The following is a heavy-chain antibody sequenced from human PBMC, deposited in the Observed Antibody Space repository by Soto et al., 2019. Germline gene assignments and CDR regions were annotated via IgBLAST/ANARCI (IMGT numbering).Heavy chain of an antibody. CDR2: IIAIFGTA. D-gene: IGHD3-9*01. J-gene: IGHJ4*02. CDR3: SPLLHQSYPILTGFPPPLFDY. CDR1: GGTFSSYA. V-gene: IGHV1-69*01. Sequence: QVQLVQSGAEVKKPGSSVKVSCKASGGTFSSYAISWVRQAPGQGREWMGGIIAIFGTANYAQKVQGRVTLTADESTSPPYMGVSRLRAEGTAVFYRSPLLHQSYPILTGFPPPLFDYRGQGTLVTVSS.